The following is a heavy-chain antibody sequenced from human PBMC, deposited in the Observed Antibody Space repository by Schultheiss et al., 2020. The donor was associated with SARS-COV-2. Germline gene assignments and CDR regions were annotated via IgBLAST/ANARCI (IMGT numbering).Heavy chain of an antibody. V-gene: IGHV3-74*01. CDR2: IVSDGGTT. J-gene: IGHJ5*02. Sequence: GGSLRLSCAASGFTFSSYSMNWVRQAPGKGLEWVSRIVSDGGTTSYADSVKGRFTISRDNAKNSLYLQMNSLRAEDTAVYYCARDVVEITYYDILTGERGSCWFDPWGPGTLVTVSS. D-gene: IGHD3-9*01. CDR3: ARDVVEITYYDILTGERGSCWFDP. CDR1: GFTFSSYS.